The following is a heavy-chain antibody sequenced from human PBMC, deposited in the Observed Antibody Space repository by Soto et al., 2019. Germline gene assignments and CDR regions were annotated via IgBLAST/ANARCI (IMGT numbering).Heavy chain of an antibody. CDR3: ARSPELVPAAGINNWFDP. V-gene: IGHV4-61*01. Sequence: PSETLSLTCTVSGGSVSSGSYYWSWIRQPPGKGLEWIGYIYYSGSTNYNPSLKSRVTISVDTSKNQFSLKLSSVTAADTALFYCARSPELVPAAGINNWFDPWGQGTLVTVSS. D-gene: IGHD2-2*01. CDR2: IYYSGST. CDR1: GGSVSSGSYY. J-gene: IGHJ5*02.